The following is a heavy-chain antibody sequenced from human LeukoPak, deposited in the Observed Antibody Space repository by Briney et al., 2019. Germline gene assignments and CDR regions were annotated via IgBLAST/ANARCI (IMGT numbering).Heavy chain of an antibody. Sequence: ASVTVSCKASGYTFTSYGISWVRQAPGQGLEWMGWISAYNGNTNYAQKLQGRVTMTTDTSTSTAYMELRSLRSDDTAVYYCARGPYDFWSGYPLGWFDPWGQGALVTVSS. D-gene: IGHD3-3*01. J-gene: IGHJ5*02. CDR3: ARGPYDFWSGYPLGWFDP. CDR1: GYTFTSYG. V-gene: IGHV1-18*01. CDR2: ISAYNGNT.